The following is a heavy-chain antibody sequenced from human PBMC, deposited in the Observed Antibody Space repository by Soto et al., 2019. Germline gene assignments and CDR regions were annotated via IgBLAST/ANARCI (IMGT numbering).Heavy chain of an antibody. D-gene: IGHD6-19*01. J-gene: IGHJ1*01. Sequence: ASVKVSCKASGYTFTSYGISWVRQAPGQGLEWMGWISAYNGNTNYAQKLQGRVAMTTDTSTSTAYMELRSLRSDDTAVYYCARGPLGWHAEYFQHWGQGTLVTVSS. V-gene: IGHV1-18*01. CDR3: ARGPLGWHAEYFQH. CDR1: GYTFTSYG. CDR2: ISAYNGNT.